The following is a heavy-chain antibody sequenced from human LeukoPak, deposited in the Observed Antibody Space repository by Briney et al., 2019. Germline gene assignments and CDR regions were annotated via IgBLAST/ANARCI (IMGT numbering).Heavy chain of an antibody. CDR1: GFTFSSYA. CDR2: ISYDGSNK. Sequence: GGSLRLSCAASGFTFSSYAMHWIRQAPGKGLEWVAVISYDGSNKYYADSVKGRFTISRDNSKNTLYLQMNSLRAEDTAVYYCAREGEVGAFDYWGQGTLVTVSS. J-gene: IGHJ4*02. V-gene: IGHV3-30-3*01. CDR3: AREGEVGAFDY. D-gene: IGHD1-26*01.